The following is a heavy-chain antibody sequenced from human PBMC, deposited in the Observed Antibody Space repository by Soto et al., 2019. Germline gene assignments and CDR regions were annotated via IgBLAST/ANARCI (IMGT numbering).Heavy chain of an antibody. CDR3: ARDCLSGSYCGAAFDI. V-gene: IGHV3-48*02. Sequence: EVQLVESGGGLVQPGGSLRLSCAASGFTFSSYSMNWVRQAPGKGLEWVSYIRSSSSTRYYADSVKGRFTISRDNAKNLLYLQMHSLRDEDTAVYYWARDCLSGSYCGAAFDIWGQGTMVTVSS. CDR2: IRSSSSTR. D-gene: IGHD1-26*01. J-gene: IGHJ3*02. CDR1: GFTFSSYS.